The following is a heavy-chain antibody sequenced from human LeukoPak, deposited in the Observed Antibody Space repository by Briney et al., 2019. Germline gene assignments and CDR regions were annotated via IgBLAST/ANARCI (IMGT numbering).Heavy chain of an antibody. J-gene: IGHJ4*02. D-gene: IGHD3-22*01. CDR1: GYSFTSYW. CDR2: IYPGDSDT. V-gene: IGHV5-51*01. Sequence: GESLKISCKGSGYSFTSYWIGGVRQMPGKGLEWMGIIYPGDSDTRYSPSFQGQVTISADKSISTAYLQWSSLKASDTAMYYCARAGYYDSSGQYYFDYWGQGTLVTVSS. CDR3: ARAGYYDSSGQYYFDY.